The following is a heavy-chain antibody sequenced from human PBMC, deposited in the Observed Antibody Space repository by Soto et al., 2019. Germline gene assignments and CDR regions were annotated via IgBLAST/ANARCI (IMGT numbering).Heavy chain of an antibody. Sequence: QVQLVQSGGGVVQPGRSLRLSCAASGFTFSSYVMHWVRQAPGKGLEWVAVLSYDGRDEYYADSVKGRFTSSRDNSKNTLSLQINSLRPEDTALYYCARDPSAVSTTGFDYWGQGALVIVSS. CDR3: ARDPSAVSTTGFDY. CDR2: LSYDGRDE. D-gene: IGHD4-17*01. CDR1: GFTFSSYV. J-gene: IGHJ4*02. V-gene: IGHV3-30*04.